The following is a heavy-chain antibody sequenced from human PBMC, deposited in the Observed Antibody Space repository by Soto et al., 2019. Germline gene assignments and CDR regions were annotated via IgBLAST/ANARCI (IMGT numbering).Heavy chain of an antibody. D-gene: IGHD3-22*01. J-gene: IGHJ4*02. CDR1: GGTFSSYA. Sequence: GASVKVFCKASGGTFSSYAISWVRQAPGQGLEWMGGIIPIFGTANYAQKFQGRVTITADESTSTAYMELSSLRSEDTAVYYCARPPQGADSSGYYAYFDYWGQGTLVTVSS. CDR2: IIPIFGTA. V-gene: IGHV1-69*13. CDR3: ARPPQGADSSGYYAYFDY.